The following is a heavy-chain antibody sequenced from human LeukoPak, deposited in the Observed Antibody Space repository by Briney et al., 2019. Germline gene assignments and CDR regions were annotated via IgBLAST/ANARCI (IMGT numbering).Heavy chain of an antibody. CDR2: INPNSGGT. D-gene: IGHD6-13*01. Sequence: ASVKVSCKASGYTFSGYYIHWVRQAPGQGLEWMGWINPNSGGTKYAQKFQGRVTMTRDTSITTAYMELITLRSDDTAVYYCASDAAALLYYSYPMDVWGKGTTVTVSS. CDR1: GYTFSGYY. CDR3: ASDAAALLYYSYPMDV. V-gene: IGHV1-2*02. J-gene: IGHJ6*03.